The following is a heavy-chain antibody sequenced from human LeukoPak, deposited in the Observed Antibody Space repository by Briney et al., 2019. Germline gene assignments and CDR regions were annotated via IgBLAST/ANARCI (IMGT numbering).Heavy chain of an antibody. CDR1: GFTLSTYW. CDR2: IKQDGSQK. V-gene: IGHV3-7*01. Sequence: GGSLRLSCAASGFTLSTYWMSWVRQAPGKGLEWVANIKQDGSQKYYVDSVKGRFTISRDNAKNSLYLQMNSLRAEDTAVYYCARETPDSSGWDWGQGTLVTVSS. J-gene: IGHJ4*02. CDR3: ARETPDSSGWD. D-gene: IGHD6-19*01.